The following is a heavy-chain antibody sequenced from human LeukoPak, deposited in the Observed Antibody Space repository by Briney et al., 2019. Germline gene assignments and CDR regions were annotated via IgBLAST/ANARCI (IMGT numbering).Heavy chain of an antibody. CDR1: GYTLTELS. D-gene: IGHD6-13*01. V-gene: IGHV1-24*01. J-gene: IGHJ6*02. CDR3: ATASIAAAGIAGMDV. CDR2: FDPEDGET. Sequence: ASVKVSCKVSGYTLTELSMHWVRQAPGKGLEWIGGFDPEDGETIYAQKFQGRVTMTEDTSTDTAYMELSSLRSEDTAVYYCATASIAAAGIAGMDVWGQGTTVTVSS.